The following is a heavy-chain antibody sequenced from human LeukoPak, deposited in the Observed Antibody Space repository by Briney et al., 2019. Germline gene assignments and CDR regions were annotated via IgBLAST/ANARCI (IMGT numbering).Heavy chain of an antibody. CDR2: IRSKVNSYAT. CDR1: GFTFSGSA. J-gene: IGHJ4*02. CDR3: ISVDDGTTFDS. Sequence: GGSLRLSCAASGFTFSGSAMHWVRQASGKGLEWVGRIRSKVNSYATAYAASVTGRFTISRDDSKNTAYLQMNSLKTEDTAVYYCISVDDGTTFDSWGQGTLVTASS. V-gene: IGHV3-73*01. D-gene: IGHD1-7*01.